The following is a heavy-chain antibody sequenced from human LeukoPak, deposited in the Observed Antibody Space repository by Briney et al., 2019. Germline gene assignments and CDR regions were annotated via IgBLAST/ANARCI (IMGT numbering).Heavy chain of an antibody. V-gene: IGHV3-48*01. Sequence: GGSLRLSCAASGFTFSSYSMNWVRQAPGKGLEWVSYISSSSSTIYYADSVKGRFTISRDNAKNSLYLQMNSLRAEDTAVHYCARGVVVVVAATYNWFDPWGQGTLVTVSS. CDR2: ISSSSSTI. J-gene: IGHJ5*02. CDR1: GFTFSSYS. CDR3: ARGVVVVVAATYNWFDP. D-gene: IGHD2-15*01.